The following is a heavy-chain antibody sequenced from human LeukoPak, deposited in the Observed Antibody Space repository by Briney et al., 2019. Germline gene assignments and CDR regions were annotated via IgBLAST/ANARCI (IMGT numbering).Heavy chain of an antibody. Sequence: VASVKVSCKASGYTFTSYAMNWVRQAPGQGLEWMGWINTNTGNPTYAQGFTGRFVFSLDTSVSTAYLQISSLKAEDTAVYYCARDNYYDRPPDAFDIWGQGTMVTVSS. CDR1: GYTFTSYA. D-gene: IGHD3-22*01. CDR3: ARDNYYDRPPDAFDI. CDR2: INTNTGNP. J-gene: IGHJ3*02. V-gene: IGHV7-4-1*02.